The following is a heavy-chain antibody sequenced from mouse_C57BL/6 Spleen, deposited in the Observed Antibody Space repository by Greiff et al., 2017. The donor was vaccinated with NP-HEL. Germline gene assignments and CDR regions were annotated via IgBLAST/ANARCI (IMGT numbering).Heavy chain of an antibody. J-gene: IGHJ3*01. CDR2: IYPGSGST. CDR3: ARLDDYDGAWFAY. V-gene: IGHV1-55*01. D-gene: IGHD2-4*01. Sequence: VQLQQPGAELVKPGASVKMSCKASGYTFTSYWITWVKQRPGQGLEWIGDIYPGSGSTNYNEKFKSKATLTVDTSSSTAYMQLSSLTSEDSAVYYCARLDDYDGAWFAYWGQGTLVTVSA. CDR1: GYTFTSYW.